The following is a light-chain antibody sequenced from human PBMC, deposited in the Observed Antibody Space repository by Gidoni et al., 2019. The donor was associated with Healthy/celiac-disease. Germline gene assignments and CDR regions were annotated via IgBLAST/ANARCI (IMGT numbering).Light chain of an antibody. CDR2: DVS. CDR3: SSYTSSSTLV. J-gene: IGLJ2*01. V-gene: IGLV2-14*03. CDR1: SSDVGGYNY. Sequence: QSALTQPASVSGSPGQSITISCTGTSSDVGGYNYVSWYQQHPGKAPKLMIYDVSNRPSGVSNRCSGSKSGNTASLTISGLQAEDEADDYCSSYTSSSTLVFGGGTKLTVI.